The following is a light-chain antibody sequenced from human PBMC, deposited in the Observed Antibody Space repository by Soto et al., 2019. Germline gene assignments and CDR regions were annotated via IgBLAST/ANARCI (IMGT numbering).Light chain of an antibody. CDR3: QQYNNWPPWT. CDR1: QSISSN. J-gene: IGKJ1*01. V-gene: IGKV3-15*01. Sequence: EIVMTQSPATLSVSPGERATLSCRASQSISSNLAWYQQKPGQAPRLLIYGASTMAPGIPARFSGSGSGTEFTLTLSSLQSEDFAVYYCQQYNNWPPWTFGQGTKVEIK. CDR2: GAS.